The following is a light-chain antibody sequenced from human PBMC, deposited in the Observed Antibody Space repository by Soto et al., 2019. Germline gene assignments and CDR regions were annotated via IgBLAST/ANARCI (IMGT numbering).Light chain of an antibody. J-gene: IGLJ2*01. Sequence: QSVLTQPPSASGTPGQRVTISCSGSGSSIGNNTVNWYLQLPGTTPKLLIYGDNQRPSGVPDRFSGSKSGTSASLAISGLQSEDEAEYYCAAWDGSLNNVLFGGGTKVTVL. CDR2: GDN. CDR1: GSSIGNNT. CDR3: AAWDGSLNNVL. V-gene: IGLV1-44*01.